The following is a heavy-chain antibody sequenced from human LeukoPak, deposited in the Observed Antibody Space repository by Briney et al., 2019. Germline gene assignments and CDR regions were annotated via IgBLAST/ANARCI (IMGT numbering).Heavy chain of an antibody. CDR3: ARALDILTGTFDY. CDR1: GGSFGGYY. CDR2: ISHSGST. V-gene: IGHV4-34*01. J-gene: IGHJ4*02. Sequence: SETLSLTCAVYGGSFGGYYWSWIRQPPGKGLEWMGEISHSGSTNYNPSLQSRVTISVDTSKNQSSLKLSSVTAAYTAVYYCARALDILTGTFDYWGQGTLVTVSS. D-gene: IGHD3-9*01.